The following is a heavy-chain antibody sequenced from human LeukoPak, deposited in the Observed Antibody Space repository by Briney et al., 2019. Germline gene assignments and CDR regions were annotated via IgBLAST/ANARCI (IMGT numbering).Heavy chain of an antibody. J-gene: IGHJ4*02. V-gene: IGHV4-34*01. Sequence: SETLSLTCAVYGGSFSGYYWSWIRQPPGKGLEWIGEINHSGSTNYNPSLKSRVTISVDTSKNQFSLKLSSVTAADTAVYYCARKEDYFDYWGQGTLVTVSS. CDR2: INHSGST. CDR1: GGSFSGYY. CDR3: ARKEDYFDY.